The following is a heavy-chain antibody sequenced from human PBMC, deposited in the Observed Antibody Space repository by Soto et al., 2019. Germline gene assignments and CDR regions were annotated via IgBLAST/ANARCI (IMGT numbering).Heavy chain of an antibody. CDR1: GFTFSSYA. J-gene: IGHJ4*02. CDR3: AKDPHGDYVLDY. D-gene: IGHD4-17*01. CDR2: ISGSGGST. V-gene: IGHV3-23*01. Sequence: EVQLLESGGGSVQPGGSLRLSCAASGFTFSSYAMSWVRQAPGKGLEWVSAISGSGGSTYYADSVKGRFTISRDNSKNTLYLQMNSLRAEDTAVYYCAKDPHGDYVLDYWGQGTLVTVSS.